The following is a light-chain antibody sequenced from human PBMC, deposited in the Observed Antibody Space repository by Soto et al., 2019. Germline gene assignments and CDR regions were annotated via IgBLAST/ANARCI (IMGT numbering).Light chain of an antibody. CDR1: QTISSW. J-gene: IGKJ1*01. CDR2: TAS. V-gene: IGKV1-5*01. CDR3: QQYETFSGT. Sequence: DIQMTQSPSTLSASVGDTVTITCRASQTISSWLAWYQQKPGKAPRLLIYTASTLESGVPSRFSASGSGTEFTLTISSLHPDDFATYYCQQYETFSGTFGPGTKVDIK.